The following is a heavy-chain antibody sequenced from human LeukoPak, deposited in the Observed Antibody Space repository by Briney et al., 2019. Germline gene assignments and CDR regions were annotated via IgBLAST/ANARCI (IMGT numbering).Heavy chain of an antibody. J-gene: IGHJ4*02. Sequence: GASVKVSCKASGYTFTSYGISWVRQAPGQGLEWMGWISAYNGNTNYAQKLQGRVTMTTDKSTSTAYMELRSLRSDDTAVYYCARDSLGYCSSTSCSIPHNWGQGTLVSVSS. CDR1: GYTFTSYG. V-gene: IGHV1-18*04. CDR3: ARDSLGYCSSTSCSIPHN. D-gene: IGHD2-2*01. CDR2: ISAYNGNT.